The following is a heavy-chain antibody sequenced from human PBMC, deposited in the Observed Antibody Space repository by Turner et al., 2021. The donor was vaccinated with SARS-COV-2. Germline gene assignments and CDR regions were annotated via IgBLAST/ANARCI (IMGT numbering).Heavy chain of an antibody. J-gene: IGHJ4*02. D-gene: IGHD1-7*01. Sequence: EVHLVESGGGWVKPGGSLRVSCAASGFSFSNAWMSWFRQAPGKGLEWVGRIKSKIDGGTTDYAAPVKGRVTISRDDSKNTLYLQMNSLKTEDTAVYYCTTGYNWNYALDYWGQGTLVTVSS. V-gene: IGHV3-15*01. CDR1: GFSFSNAW. CDR3: TTGYNWNYALDY. CDR2: IKSKIDGGTT.